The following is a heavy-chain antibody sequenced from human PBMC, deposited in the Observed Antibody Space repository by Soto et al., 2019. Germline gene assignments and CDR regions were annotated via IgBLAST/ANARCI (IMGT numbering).Heavy chain of an antibody. CDR2: IYYSGST. Sequence: ASETRSLTCTVSGGSISSGGYYWSWIRQHPGKGLEWIGYIYYSGSTYYDPSLKSRVTILVDTSKNQFSLKLSSVTAADTAVYYCARATYSNYGSRSWYYYYYYRDVWGKGTTLTVAS. CDR3: ARATYSNYGSRSWYYYYYYRDV. D-gene: IGHD4-4*01. V-gene: IGHV4-31*03. J-gene: IGHJ6*03. CDR1: GGSISSGGYY.